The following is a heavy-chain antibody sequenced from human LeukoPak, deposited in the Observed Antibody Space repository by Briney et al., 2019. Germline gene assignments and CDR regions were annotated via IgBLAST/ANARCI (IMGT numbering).Heavy chain of an antibody. CDR3: ARSSYYDTSGYYDY. CDR1: GGSISSSSHY. V-gene: IGHV4-39*01. J-gene: IGHJ4*02. D-gene: IGHD3-22*01. Sequence: SETLSLTCTVSGGSISSSSHYWGWVRQPPGKGLECIGFIYYTESTYSNPSLKSRVALSIDRTKNQFFLKLSSVTAADTAVYYCARSSYYDTSGYYDYWGQGALVTVSS. CDR2: IYYTEST.